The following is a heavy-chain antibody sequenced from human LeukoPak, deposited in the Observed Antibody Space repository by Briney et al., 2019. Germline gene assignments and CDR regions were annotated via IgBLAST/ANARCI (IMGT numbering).Heavy chain of an antibody. D-gene: IGHD2-2*01. CDR3: ARDPLGYEGPFDI. CDR1: GSSVRKLV. V-gene: IGHV1-24*01. J-gene: IGHJ3*02. CDR2: LDPEDGQT. Sequence: ASVKVSCKVSGSSVRKLVLHWVRLAPGKGLEWMGGLDPEDGQTKYAQKFQGRLSMTDDSYTETAYLELRSLRSEDTAIYYCARDPLGYEGPFDIWGQGTMVTVSS.